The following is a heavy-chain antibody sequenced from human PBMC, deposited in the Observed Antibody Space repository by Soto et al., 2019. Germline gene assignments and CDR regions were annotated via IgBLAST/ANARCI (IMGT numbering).Heavy chain of an antibody. V-gene: IGHV1-18*04. Sequence: QVQLVQSAAEVRKPGASVKVSCKASGYTFSSYGITWVRQAPGQVLEWLGWINPYNDDTNYAQKFQGRGTMTTDTSTSTAYMEVKSLRSDDTAVYFCARDWGSWSYLDSFDYWGQGPLVTVSS. D-gene: IGHD3-16*01. CDR1: GYTFSSYG. CDR2: INPYNDDT. J-gene: IGHJ4*02. CDR3: ARDWGSWSYLDSFDY.